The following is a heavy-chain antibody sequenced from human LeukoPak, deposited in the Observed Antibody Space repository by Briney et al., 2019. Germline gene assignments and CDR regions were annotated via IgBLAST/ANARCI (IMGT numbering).Heavy chain of an antibody. J-gene: IGHJ4*02. V-gene: IGHV3-73*01. CDR3: TSQGVIDY. Sequence: GGSLKLSCAASGFTFSGSAMHWVRQASGKGLEWVGRIRSKANSYATAYAASVKGRFTIARDDSKNTAYLQMNSLKTEDTAVYYCTSQGVIDYWGQGTLVTVSS. CDR2: IRSKANSYAT. D-gene: IGHD3-16*01. CDR1: GFTFSGSA.